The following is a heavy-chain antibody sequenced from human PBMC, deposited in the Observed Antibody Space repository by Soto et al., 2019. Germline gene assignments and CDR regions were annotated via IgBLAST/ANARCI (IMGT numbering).Heavy chain of an antibody. CDR2: IYHSGNT. CDR1: CGSISSGYYS. Sequence: SETLSLTCSVSCGSISSGYYSWSWIRQPPGKVLEWIGNIYHSGNTYYNPSLKSRLIISIDTSKNQFSLKLGSVTAADTAVYYFASSSLYGMDVWGQGTTVTVSS. CDR3: ASSSLYGMDV. V-gene: IGHV4-30-4*01. J-gene: IGHJ6*02.